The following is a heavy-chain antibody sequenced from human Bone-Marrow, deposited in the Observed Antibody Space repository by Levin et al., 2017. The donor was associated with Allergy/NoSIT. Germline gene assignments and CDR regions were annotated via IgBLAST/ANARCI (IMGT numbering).Heavy chain of an antibody. D-gene: IGHD4-17*01. Sequence: SETLSLTCTVSGGSMSSYHWSWIRQPPGKGLEWLGYIYDFGRTNHNPSLNSRVTISADTSKNQFTLKLTSVTAADTAMYYCARGDYDDYLRNWYFDIWGRGTLVIVSS. CDR3: ARGDYDDYLRNWYFDI. J-gene: IGHJ2*01. CDR1: GGSMSSYH. V-gene: IGHV4-59*01. CDR2: IYDFGRT.